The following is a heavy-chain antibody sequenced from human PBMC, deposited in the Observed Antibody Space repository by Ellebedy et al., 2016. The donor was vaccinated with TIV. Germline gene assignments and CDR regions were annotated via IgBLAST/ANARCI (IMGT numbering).Heavy chain of an antibody. Sequence: GESLKISXAASGFTFSSYIMHWVRQAPGKGLEWVTVISYDGSNKYYAESVKGRFTVSRDNAKNSLYLQMNSLRAEDMAVYYCARANLGGNDYSRLDYWGQGTLVTVSS. CDR1: GFTFSSYI. CDR3: ARANLGGNDYSRLDY. CDR2: ISYDGSNK. J-gene: IGHJ4*02. V-gene: IGHV3-30-3*01. D-gene: IGHD4-11*01.